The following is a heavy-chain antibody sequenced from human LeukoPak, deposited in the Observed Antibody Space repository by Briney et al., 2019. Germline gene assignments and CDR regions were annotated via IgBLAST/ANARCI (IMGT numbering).Heavy chain of an antibody. CDR3: ARGESFAFDV. J-gene: IGHJ3*01. CDR1: GFIFSSYD. Sequence: GGSLRLSCVGSGFIFSSYDMGWVRQAPGKGLEWVSSISRAGDRTYYEDSVKGRFTISRDNSRYTMYLQMNSLRAEDTAVYYCARGESFAFDVWGQGTMVTVSS. CDR2: ISRAGDRT. V-gene: IGHV3-23*01.